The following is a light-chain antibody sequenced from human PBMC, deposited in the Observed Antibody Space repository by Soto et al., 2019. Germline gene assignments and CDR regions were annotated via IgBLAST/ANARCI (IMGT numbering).Light chain of an antibody. Sequence: DIVMTQSPLSLPVTPGEPASISCRSSQSLLHSNGYKYLNWYLQKPGQSPLLLIYLTSTRASGVPARFSGSVSGSDCTLKISKVQADDVGVYYCMQALQSHFTFGPGTKVYIK. CDR2: LTS. V-gene: IGKV2-28*01. J-gene: IGKJ3*01. CDR1: QSLLHSNGYKY. CDR3: MQALQSHFT.